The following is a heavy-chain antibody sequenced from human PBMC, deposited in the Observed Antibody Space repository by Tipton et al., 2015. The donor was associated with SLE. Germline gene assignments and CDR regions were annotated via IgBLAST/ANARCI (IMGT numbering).Heavy chain of an antibody. D-gene: IGHD3-22*01. CDR3: ARLDYYDSRGNYLDY. CDR2: IYYSGST. CDR1: GGSISSYY. Sequence: LRLSCTVSGGSISSYYWSWIRQPPGKGLEWIGYIYYSGSTNYNPSLKSRVTISVDTSKNQFSLKLSSVTAADTAVYYCARLDYYDSRGNYLDYWGQGTLVTVSS. J-gene: IGHJ4*02. V-gene: IGHV4-59*01.